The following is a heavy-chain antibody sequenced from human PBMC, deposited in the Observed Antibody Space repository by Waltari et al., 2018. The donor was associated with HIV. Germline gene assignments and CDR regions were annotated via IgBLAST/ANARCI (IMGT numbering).Heavy chain of an antibody. CDR1: GFTFSRYW. Sequence: EVQLVESGGGLVQPGGSLRLSCAASGFTFSRYWKSLVRQVPGKGLVRVANIKLDGSEKYYVDSVKGRFTISRDNARNSLYLQMNSLRAEDTAVYYCARITIFGVVNDYGMDVWGQGTTVTVSS. V-gene: IGHV3-7*01. CDR3: ARITIFGVVNDYGMDV. CDR2: IKLDGSEK. J-gene: IGHJ6*02. D-gene: IGHD3-3*01.